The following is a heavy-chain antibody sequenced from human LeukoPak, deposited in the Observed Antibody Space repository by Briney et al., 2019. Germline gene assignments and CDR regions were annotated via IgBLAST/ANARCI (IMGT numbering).Heavy chain of an antibody. Sequence: ASVKVSCKASGYTFTSYGISWVRQAPGQGLEWMGWISAYNGNTNYAQKLQGRVTMTTDTSTSTAYMELGSLRSDDAAVYYCARDYSSSWQTRYYYYGMDVWGKGTTVTVSS. V-gene: IGHV1-18*04. D-gene: IGHD6-13*01. CDR3: ARDYSSSWQTRYYYYGMDV. J-gene: IGHJ6*04. CDR2: ISAYNGNT. CDR1: GYTFTSYG.